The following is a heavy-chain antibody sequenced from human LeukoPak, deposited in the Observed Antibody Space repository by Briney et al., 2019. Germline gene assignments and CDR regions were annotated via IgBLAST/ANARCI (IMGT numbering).Heavy chain of an antibody. Sequence: GGSLRLSCAASGFTFSSYAMSWVRQAPGKGLEWVSAISGSGGSTYYADSVKGRYTISRDNSKNTLYLQMNSLRAEDTAAYYCAKVSGGSSKRPLWGQGTLVTVSS. D-gene: IGHD2-15*01. J-gene: IGHJ4*02. V-gene: IGHV3-23*01. CDR2: ISGSGGST. CDR1: GFTFSSYA. CDR3: AKVSGGSSKRPL.